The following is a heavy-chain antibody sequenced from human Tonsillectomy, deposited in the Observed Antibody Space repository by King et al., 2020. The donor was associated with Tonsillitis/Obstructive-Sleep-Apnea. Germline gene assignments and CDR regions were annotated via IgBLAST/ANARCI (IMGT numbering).Heavy chain of an antibody. V-gene: IGHV3-48*03. Sequence: VQLVESGGGLVQPGGSLRLSCVASGFTFSDYEMNWVRQAPGKGLEWVSYISISGTTVYYAESVKGRFTISRDNAKNSLYLQMNSLTAEDTDVYYCARRVPYYGMDVWGQGTTVTVSS. CDR1: GFTFSDYE. J-gene: IGHJ6*02. D-gene: IGHD4/OR15-4a*01. CDR3: ARRVPYYGMDV. CDR2: ISISGTTV.